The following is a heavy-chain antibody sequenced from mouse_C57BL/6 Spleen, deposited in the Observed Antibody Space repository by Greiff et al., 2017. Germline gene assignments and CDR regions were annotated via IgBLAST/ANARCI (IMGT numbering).Heavy chain of an antibody. CDR2: IDPSDSYT. Sequence: VQLQQPGAELVMPGASVKLSCKASGYTFTSYWMHWVKQRPGQGLEWIGEIDPSDSYTNYNQKFKGKSTLTVDKSSSTAYMQLSSLTSEDSAVYYWARGDGNSYYAMDYWGQGTSVTVSS. CDR1: GYTFTSYW. V-gene: IGHV1-69*01. CDR3: ARGDGNSYYAMDY. D-gene: IGHD2-1*01. J-gene: IGHJ4*01.